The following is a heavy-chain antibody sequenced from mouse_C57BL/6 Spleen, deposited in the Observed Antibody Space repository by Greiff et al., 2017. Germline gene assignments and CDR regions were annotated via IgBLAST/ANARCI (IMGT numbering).Heavy chain of an antibody. Sequence: QVQLKESGAELVKPGASVKISCKASGYAFSSYWMNWVKQRPGKGLEWIGQIYPGDGDTNYNGKFKGKATLTADKSSSTAYMQLSSLTSEDSAVYFCARSGLFGFDYWGQGTTLTVSS. CDR3: ARSGLFGFDY. CDR2: IYPGDGDT. CDR1: GYAFSSYW. V-gene: IGHV1-80*01. D-gene: IGHD3-1*01. J-gene: IGHJ2*01.